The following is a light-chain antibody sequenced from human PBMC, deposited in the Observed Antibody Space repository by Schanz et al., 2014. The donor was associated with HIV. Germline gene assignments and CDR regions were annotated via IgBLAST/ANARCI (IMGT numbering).Light chain of an antibody. CDR3: QQRSDWPPRWT. CDR2: DAS. V-gene: IGKV3-11*01. Sequence: EIVLTQSPATLSVSPGERATLSCTASQSVSSNLAWYQQKPGQAPRLLIYDASNRATGIPARFSGSGSGTDFTLTISSLEPEDFAVYYCQQRSDWPPRWTFGQGTKVEIK. J-gene: IGKJ1*01. CDR1: QSVSSN.